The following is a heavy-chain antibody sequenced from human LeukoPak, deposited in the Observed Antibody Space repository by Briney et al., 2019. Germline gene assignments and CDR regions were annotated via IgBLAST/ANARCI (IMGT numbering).Heavy chain of an antibody. D-gene: IGHD6-19*01. CDR3: ARSPEQWLVVQGAFDY. Sequence: SVKVSCKASGGTFSSYAISWVRQAPGQGLEWMGGIIPIFGTANYAQKFQGRVTITADESTSTAYMELSSLRSEDTAVYYCARSPEQWLVVQGAFDYWGQGTLVTVSS. CDR2: IIPIFGTA. V-gene: IGHV1-69*01. CDR1: GGTFSSYA. J-gene: IGHJ4*02.